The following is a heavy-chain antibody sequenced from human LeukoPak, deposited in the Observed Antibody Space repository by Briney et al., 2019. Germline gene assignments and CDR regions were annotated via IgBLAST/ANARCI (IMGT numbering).Heavy chain of an antibody. CDR2: IYYSGST. V-gene: IGHV4-39*07. J-gene: IGHJ2*01. Sequence: KTSETLSLTCTVSGVSISSSSYYWGWIRQPPGKGLEWIGSIYYSGSTYYNPSLKSRVTISVDRSKNQFSLKLSSVTAADTAVYYCARIDWYFDLWGRGTLVTVSS. CDR3: ARIDWYFDL. CDR1: GVSISSSSYY.